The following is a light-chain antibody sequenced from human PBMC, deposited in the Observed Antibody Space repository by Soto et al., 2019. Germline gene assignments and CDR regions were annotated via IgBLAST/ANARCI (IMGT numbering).Light chain of an antibody. Sequence: EIVLTQSPATLSLSPGERATLSCRASQSVSNYLAWYQQKPGQAPRLLMYDASNRATGIPARFSGSGSGTDFTLTISSLEPEDCAVYYCQQRSNWPPVTFGPGTKVDIK. CDR3: QQRSNWPPVT. V-gene: IGKV3-11*01. J-gene: IGKJ3*01. CDR2: DAS. CDR1: QSVSNY.